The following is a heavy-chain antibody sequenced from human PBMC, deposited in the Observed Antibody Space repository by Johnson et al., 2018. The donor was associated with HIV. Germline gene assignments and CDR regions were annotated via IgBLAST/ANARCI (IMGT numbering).Heavy chain of an antibody. D-gene: IGHD5-18*01. CDR3: AGGGYSYGLIRADPFNI. CDR2: ITYEGSNK. J-gene: IGHJ3*02. Sequence: QVQVVESGGGLVQPGGSLRLSCAASGFTFSSYSMHWVRQAPGKGLEWVAVITYEGSNKYYGDSVKGRFTISTDNSKNTLYLQMKSLRAEDTAVYYCAGGGYSYGLIRADPFNIRGQGTRVTVSS. CDR1: GFTFSSYS. V-gene: IGHV3-30*04.